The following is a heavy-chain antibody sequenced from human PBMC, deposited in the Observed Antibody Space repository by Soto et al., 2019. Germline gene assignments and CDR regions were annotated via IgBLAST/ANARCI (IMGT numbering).Heavy chain of an antibody. D-gene: IGHD1-26*01. J-gene: IGHJ3*01. CDR1: EFTFSYYW. CDR2: IHSDGSST. CDR3: ARGDVGAFDL. V-gene: IGHV3-74*03. Sequence: EVQLVESGGGLVQPGGPLRLSCVASEFTFSYYWMHWVRQGPGKGLVCVSRIHSDGSSTTYADSVMGRLTISRDNAKNTLYLQMASLRAEDTAVYYCARGDVGAFDLWGQGTMVTVSS.